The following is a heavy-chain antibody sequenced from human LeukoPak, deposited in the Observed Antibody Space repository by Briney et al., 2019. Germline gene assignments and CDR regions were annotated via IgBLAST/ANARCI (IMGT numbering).Heavy chain of an antibody. V-gene: IGHV3-74*01. CDR1: GFTFSSYW. J-gene: IGHJ6*03. Sequence: GGSLRLSCAASGFTFSSYWMHWVRHAPGKGLVWVSRINSDGSSTSYADSVKGRFTISRDNAKNTLYLQMNSLRAEDTAVYYCARRSSGPLYYYYYMDVWGKGTTVTVSS. CDR2: INSDGSST. CDR3: ARRSSGPLYYYYYMDV. D-gene: IGHD3-22*01.